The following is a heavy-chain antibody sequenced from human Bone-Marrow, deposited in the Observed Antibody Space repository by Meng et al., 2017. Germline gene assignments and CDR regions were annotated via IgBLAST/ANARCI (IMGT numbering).Heavy chain of an antibody. CDR1: GYTFTGYY. CDR2: INPNSGGT. V-gene: IGHV1-2*06. Sequence: QVELVQSGAEVTKPGASVKVSCKASGYTFTGYYMHWVRQAPGQGLEWMGRINPNSGGTNYAQKFQGRVTMTRDTSISTAYMELSRLRSDDTAVYYCARADHPTTVPNLDYWGQGTLVTVSS. J-gene: IGHJ4*02. CDR3: ARADHPTTVPNLDY. D-gene: IGHD4-17*01.